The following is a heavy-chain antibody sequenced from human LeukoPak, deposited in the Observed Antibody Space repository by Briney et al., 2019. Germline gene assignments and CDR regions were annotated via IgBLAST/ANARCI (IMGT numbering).Heavy chain of an antibody. D-gene: IGHD2-15*01. CDR3: ARAISVVVVAALDYGMDV. Sequence: GSLRLSCSTSGFPVSSNYLSLVRQAPGKGLEWVPVIYSGGSTYYADSVKGRFTISRHNSKNTLYLQMNSLRAEDTAVYYCARAISVVVVAALDYGMDVWGQGTTVTVSS. J-gene: IGHJ6*02. CDR2: IYSGGST. V-gene: IGHV3-53*04. CDR1: GFPVSSNY.